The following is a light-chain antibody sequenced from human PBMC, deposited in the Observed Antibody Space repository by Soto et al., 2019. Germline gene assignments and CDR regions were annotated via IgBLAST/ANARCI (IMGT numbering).Light chain of an antibody. Sequence: IQMTQSPSSLSASVGDRVTITCRASQSISSWLAWYQQKPGKAPKVLIYDASTLQSGVPSRFSGSGSGTEFTLTISSLQPDDFATYYCQHYNSYSEAFGQRTKVAIK. CDR1: QSISSW. J-gene: IGKJ1*01. CDR2: DAS. V-gene: IGKV1-5*01. CDR3: QHYNSYSEA.